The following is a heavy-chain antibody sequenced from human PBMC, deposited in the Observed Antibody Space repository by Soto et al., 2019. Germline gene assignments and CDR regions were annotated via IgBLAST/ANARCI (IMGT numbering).Heavy chain of an antibody. CDR2: ISSSGSTI. J-gene: IGHJ5*02. V-gene: IGHV3-48*02. D-gene: IGHD2-21*01. CDR1: GLTFSTYS. Sequence: GGSLRLSCVGSGLTFSTYSMNWVRQAPGKGLEWIAFISSSGSTITYADSAKGRFTISRENAKNSVYLQMNSLRDEDTALYYCAKLPLLRVVDNWFAPWGQGTQVTVSS. CDR3: AKLPLLRVVDNWFAP.